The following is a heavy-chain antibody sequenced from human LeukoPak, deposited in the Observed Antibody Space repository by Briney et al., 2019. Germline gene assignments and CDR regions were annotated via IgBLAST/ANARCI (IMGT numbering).Heavy chain of an antibody. CDR1: GFTFRSHA. CDR3: ARDRLSVTKDYYYYYGMDV. V-gene: IGHV3-23*01. Sequence: HAGGSLRLSCVGSGFTFRSHAMSWVRQAPEKGLEFVSGIYENGGTTYYADSVKGRFSVSRDNSKNTLYLQMDSLRGEDTAVYYCARDRLSVTKDYYYYYGMDVWGQGTTVTVSS. CDR2: IYENGGTT. D-gene: IGHD4-11*01. J-gene: IGHJ6*02.